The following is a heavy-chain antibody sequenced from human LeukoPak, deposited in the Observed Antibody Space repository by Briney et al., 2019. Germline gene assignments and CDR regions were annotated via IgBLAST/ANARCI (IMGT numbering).Heavy chain of an antibody. J-gene: IGHJ4*02. V-gene: IGHV3-23*01. CDR3: AKQGRWYLRSAAFDY. CDR1: GFTFSSYA. CDR2: ISGSGGST. Sequence: GGSLRLSSAASGFTFSSYAMSWVRQAPGKGLEWVSAISGSGGSTYYADSVKGRFTISRDNSKNTLYLQMNSLRAEDTAVYYCAKQGRWYLRSAAFDYWGQGTLVTVSS. D-gene: IGHD6-13*01.